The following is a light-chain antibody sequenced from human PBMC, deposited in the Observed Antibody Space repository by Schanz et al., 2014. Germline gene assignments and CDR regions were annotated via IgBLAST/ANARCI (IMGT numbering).Light chain of an antibody. V-gene: IGLV1-44*01. J-gene: IGLJ3*02. Sequence: QSVLTQPPSASGTPGQTVTISCSGDISNIGSNTVNWYQQLPGTAPKLLIYTNNQRPSGVPDRFSGSKSGTSASLAISGLQSDDEADDYCSTWDDILNGQGVFGGGTKLTVL. CDR3: STWDDILNGQGV. CDR1: ISNIGSNT. CDR2: TNN.